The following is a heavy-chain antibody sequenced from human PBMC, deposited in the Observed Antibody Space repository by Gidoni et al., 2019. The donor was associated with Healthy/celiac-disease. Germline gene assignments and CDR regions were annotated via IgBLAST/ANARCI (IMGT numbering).Heavy chain of an antibody. CDR1: GGSFSGYY. Sequence: QVQLQQWGAGLLKPSETLSLTCAVYGGSFSGYYWSWIRQPPGKGLEWIGEINHSGSTNYNPSLKSRVTISVDTSKNQFSLKLSSVTAADTAVYYCAAGSGDFYYYYYGMDVWGQGTTVTVSS. D-gene: IGHD3-3*01. J-gene: IGHJ6*02. CDR2: INHSGST. CDR3: AAGSGDFYYYYYGMDV. V-gene: IGHV4-34*01.